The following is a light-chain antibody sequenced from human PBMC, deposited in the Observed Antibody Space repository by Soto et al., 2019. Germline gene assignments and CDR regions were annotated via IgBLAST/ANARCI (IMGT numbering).Light chain of an antibody. Sequence: EIVLTQSPGTLSLSPGERATLSCRASQSVSSSFLAWYQQKPGQAPRLLIYGASSRATGIPDRFSGSGSGIDFTLTFSIREAEDFSVYLCRRCYSSPRTFGQGTKVEIK. CDR1: QSVSSSF. CDR3: RRCYSSPRT. V-gene: IGKV3-20*01. J-gene: IGKJ1*01. CDR2: GAS.